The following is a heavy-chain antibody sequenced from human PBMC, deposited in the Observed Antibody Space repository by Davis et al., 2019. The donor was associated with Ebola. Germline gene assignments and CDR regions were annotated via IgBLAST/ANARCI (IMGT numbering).Heavy chain of an antibody. V-gene: IGHV4-34*01. CDR3: ARSSSTRGTFDY. D-gene: IGHD1-1*01. CDR1: GGSFSGYY. CDR2: INHSGST. J-gene: IGHJ4*02. Sequence: MPSETLSLTCAVYGGSFSGYYWSWIRQPPGKGLEWIGEINHSGSTNYNPSLKSRVTISVDTSKNQFSLKLSSVTAADTAVYYCARSSSTRGTFDYWGQGTLVTVSS.